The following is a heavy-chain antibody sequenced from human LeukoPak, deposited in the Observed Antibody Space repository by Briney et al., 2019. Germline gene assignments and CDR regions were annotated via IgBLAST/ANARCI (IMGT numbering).Heavy chain of an antibody. CDR1: GGTFSSYA. J-gene: IGHJ3*02. Sequence: ASVKVSCKASGGTFSSYAISWVRQAPGQGLEWMGGIIPIFGTANYAQKFQGRVTITADDSTSTDYMALSSLKSEDTAVYYCARVYLPYYYDSTGRAFDIWGQGTMVTVSS. CDR3: ARVYLPYYYDSTGRAFDI. D-gene: IGHD3-22*01. V-gene: IGHV1-69*13. CDR2: IIPIFGTA.